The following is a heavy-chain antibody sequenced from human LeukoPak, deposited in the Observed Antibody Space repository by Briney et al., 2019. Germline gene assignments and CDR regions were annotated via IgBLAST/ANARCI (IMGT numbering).Heavy chain of an antibody. CDR1: GFTSSPDW. CDR3: AALDAPTPHAAY. V-gene: IGHV3-7*01. J-gene: IGHJ4*02. Sequence: GGSLRLSCAASGFTSSPDWMSWVRQGPGKGLEWLACIKRNGHEKYYADSVRGRFTISRDDAGNSLHLQMNSLRVEDTALYYCAALDAPTPHAAYWGQGSLVTVSS. CDR2: IKRNGHEK. D-gene: IGHD2-15*01.